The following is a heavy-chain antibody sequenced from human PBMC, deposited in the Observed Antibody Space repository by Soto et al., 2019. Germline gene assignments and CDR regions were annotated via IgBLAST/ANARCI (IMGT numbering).Heavy chain of an antibody. CDR2: ISYDGSIK. Sequence: GGSLRLSCAASGFTFSSYDMHWVRQAPGKGLEWVAVISYDGSIKYAASVKGRFTISRDDSISIAYLQMNSLKTEDTAVYYCTSTIFGVVIPGGYYYGMDVWGQGTTVTVSS. D-gene: IGHD3-3*01. V-gene: IGHV3-30*03. J-gene: IGHJ6*02. CDR3: TSTIFGVVIPGGYYYGMDV. CDR1: GFTFSSYD.